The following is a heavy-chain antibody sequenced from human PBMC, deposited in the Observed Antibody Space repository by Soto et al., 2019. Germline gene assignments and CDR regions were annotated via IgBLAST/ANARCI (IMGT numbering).Heavy chain of an antibody. CDR2: IWYDGSNK. J-gene: IGHJ4*02. D-gene: IGHD6-13*01. V-gene: IGHV3-33*01. CDR3: ARDGAAAGTGYYFDY. Sequence: QVQLVESGGGVVQPGRSLRLSCAASGFTFSSYGMHWVRQAPGKGLEWVAVIWYDGSNKYYADSVKGRFTISRDNSKNTLYLQMNSLRAEDMAVYYCARDGAAAGTGYYFDYWGQGTLVTVSS. CDR1: GFTFSSYG.